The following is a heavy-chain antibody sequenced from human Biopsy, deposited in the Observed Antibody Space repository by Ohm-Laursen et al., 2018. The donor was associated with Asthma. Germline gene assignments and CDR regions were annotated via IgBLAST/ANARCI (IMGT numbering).Heavy chain of an antibody. Sequence: PTQTLTLTCTFSGFSLSTSGGGVGWIRQPPGKALEWFGNIFWDDDKRNSPSLQSRLTITRDTPKDQVGLTMTNMGPVDTGTYYCVHTLVGLKAFDFWGQGTLVTVSS. V-gene: IGHV2-5*02. CDR3: VHTLVGLKAFDF. CDR2: IFWDDDK. CDR1: GFSLSTSGGG. D-gene: IGHD1-26*01. J-gene: IGHJ4*02.